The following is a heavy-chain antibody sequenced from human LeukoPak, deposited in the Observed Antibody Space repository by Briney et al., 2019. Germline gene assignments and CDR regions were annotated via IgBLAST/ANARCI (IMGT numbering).Heavy chain of an antibody. CDR1: GFTFSRYA. CDR2: ISGSGGTT. CDR3: AKDRGGEVATGY. V-gene: IGHV3-23*01. J-gene: IGHJ4*02. Sequence: GGSLRLSCAASGFTFSRYAMSWARQAPGRGPEWVSAISGSGGTTYYADSVKGRLTISRDNSKNTLYLQMNSLRAEDTAIYYCAKDRGGEVATGYWGQGTLVIVSS. D-gene: IGHD4-17*01.